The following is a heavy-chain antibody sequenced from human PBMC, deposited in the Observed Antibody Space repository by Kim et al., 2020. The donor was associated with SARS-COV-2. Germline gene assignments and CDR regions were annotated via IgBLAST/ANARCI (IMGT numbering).Heavy chain of an antibody. D-gene: IGHD6-13*01. Sequence: APVKGRFSISRDDSKNPLYLQMNSLKTEDTALYYYTTLYSSSWYLVPFDYWGQGTLVTVSS. CDR3: TTLYSSSWYLVPFDY. J-gene: IGHJ4*02. V-gene: IGHV3-15*01.